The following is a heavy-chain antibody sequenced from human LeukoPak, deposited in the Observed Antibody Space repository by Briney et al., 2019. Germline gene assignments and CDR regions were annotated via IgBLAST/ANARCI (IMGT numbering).Heavy chain of an antibody. CDR3: AKGGRYVREFIDY. D-gene: IGHD3-16*01. Sequence: GGSLRLSCAASGFTFDDYALHWVRQAPGKGLEWVSRISWNSGSIGYADSVKGRFTMSRDNAKKSLYLQMNSLRAEDTALYYCAKGGRYVREFIDYWGQGTLVTVSS. J-gene: IGHJ4*02. CDR2: ISWNSGSI. V-gene: IGHV3-9*01. CDR1: GFTFDDYA.